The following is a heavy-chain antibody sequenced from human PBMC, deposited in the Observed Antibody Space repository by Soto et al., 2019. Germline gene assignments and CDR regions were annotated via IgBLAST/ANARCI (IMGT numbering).Heavy chain of an antibody. D-gene: IGHD1-1*01. CDR2: ISYDGTDE. J-gene: IGHJ4*02. V-gene: IGHV3-30*18. CDR3: AKQDSDWNDLFDY. Sequence: QVQLVESGGGVVQPGRSLRLSCATSGFSFSSYGMHWVRQAPGKGLEWVAMISYDGTDEYYADSVKGRFTISRDNYKNPVHPQLNSLRAQDTAVFYCAKQDSDWNDLFDYWGQGTLVTVSS. CDR1: GFSFSSYG.